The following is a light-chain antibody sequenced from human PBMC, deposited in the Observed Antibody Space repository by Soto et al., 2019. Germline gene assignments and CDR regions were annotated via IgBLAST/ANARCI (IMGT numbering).Light chain of an antibody. V-gene: IGKV3-20*01. CDR2: DTS. CDR1: QSVSRY. CDR3: QQYGSSIT. Sequence: EIVLTQSPATLSLSPVERATLSCRASQSVSRYLAWYQQKPGQAPRLLIYDTSSRATGIPDRFSGSGSGTDFTLTISRLEPEDFAVFYCQQYGSSITFGQGTRLEIK. J-gene: IGKJ5*01.